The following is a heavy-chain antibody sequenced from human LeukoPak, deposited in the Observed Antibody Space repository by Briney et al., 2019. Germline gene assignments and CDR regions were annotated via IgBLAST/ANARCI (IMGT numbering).Heavy chain of an antibody. CDR1: GGSFSGYY. CDR3: ARGRSAFDI. CDR2: INHSGST. Sequence: SETLSLTCAVYGGSFSGYYWSWIRQPPGKGLEWIGEINHSGSTNYNPSLKSRVTISIDTSKNQFSLKLSSVTAADTAVYYCARGRSAFDIWGQGTMVTVSS. V-gene: IGHV4-34*01. D-gene: IGHD1-14*01. J-gene: IGHJ3*02.